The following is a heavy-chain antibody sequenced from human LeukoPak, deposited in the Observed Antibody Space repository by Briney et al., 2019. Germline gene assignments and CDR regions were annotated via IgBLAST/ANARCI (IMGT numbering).Heavy chain of an antibody. J-gene: IGHJ4*02. D-gene: IGHD5-12*01. CDR3: AQDPRGYSSY. CDR1: GFTFSNYA. CDR2: ISGSGGST. Sequence: PGGSLRLSCAASGFTFSNYAMSWVRQAPGKGLEWVSGISGSGGSTYYADSVKGRFTISRDNSENTLYLQMNSLRAEDTAVYYCAQDPRGYSSYWGQGTLVTVSS. V-gene: IGHV3-23*01.